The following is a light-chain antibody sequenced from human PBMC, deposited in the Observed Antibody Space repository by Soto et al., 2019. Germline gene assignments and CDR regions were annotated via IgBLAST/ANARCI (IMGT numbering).Light chain of an antibody. CDR1: SGHSRYA. CDR3: QTWGTGVLV. CDR2: VNSDGSH. J-gene: IGLJ2*01. Sequence: QAVLTQSPSASASLGASVKLTCTLSSGHSRYAIAWHQQQPEKGPRYLMKVNSDGSHSKGDGIPDRFSGSSSGTERYLTISSLQAGDEADYYCQTWGTGVLVFGGGTQLTVL. V-gene: IGLV4-69*01.